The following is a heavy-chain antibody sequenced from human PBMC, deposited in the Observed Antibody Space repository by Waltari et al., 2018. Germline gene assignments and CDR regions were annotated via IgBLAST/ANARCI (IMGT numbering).Heavy chain of an antibody. D-gene: IGHD4-4*01. J-gene: IGHJ5*02. CDR1: GGSISSSNYY. Sequence: QLQLQESGPGLVKPSETLSLTCTVSGGSISSSNYYWGWIRQPPGKGVEWIGRIYYSESTDYDVSLMSRVSLYIDTSKSQFSLKLSSVTTADTAVYYCARITTTGEGGEDPKPRPGWFGPWGQGTLVTVSS. CDR3: ARITTTGEGGEDPKPRPGWFGP. V-gene: IGHV4-39*01. CDR2: IYYSEST.